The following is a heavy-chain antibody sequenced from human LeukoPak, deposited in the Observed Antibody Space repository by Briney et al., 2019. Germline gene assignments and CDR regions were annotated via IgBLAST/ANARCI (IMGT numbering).Heavy chain of an antibody. D-gene: IGHD6-19*01. Sequence: QTGGSLRPSCAASGFTFSSYSMNWVRQAPGKGLEWVSVFYSGGDRYYADSVKGRFTISRDNSKNTVYLQMNSLRPEDTAVYYCARNSVAGTGNYWGQGTLVTVSS. J-gene: IGHJ4*02. CDR3: ARNSVAGTGNY. CDR1: GFTFSSYS. V-gene: IGHV3-53*01. CDR2: FYSGGDR.